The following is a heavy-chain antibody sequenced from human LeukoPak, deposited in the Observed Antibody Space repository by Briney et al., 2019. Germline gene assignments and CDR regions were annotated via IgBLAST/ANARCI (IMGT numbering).Heavy chain of an antibody. CDR1: GGTFSSYA. V-gene: IGHV1-69*01. Sequence: GSSVKVSCKASGGTFSSYAISWVRQAPGQGLEWMGGIIPIFGTANYAQKFQGRVTITADESTSTAYMELSSLRSEDTAVYYCASALITAMVRYYYYYYYMDVWGKGTTVTISS. D-gene: IGHD5-18*01. CDR3: ASALITAMVRYYYYYYYMDV. J-gene: IGHJ6*03. CDR2: IIPIFGTA.